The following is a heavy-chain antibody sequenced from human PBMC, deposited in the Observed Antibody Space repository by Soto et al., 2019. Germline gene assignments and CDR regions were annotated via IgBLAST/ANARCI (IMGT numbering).Heavy chain of an antibody. J-gene: IGHJ2*01. CDR3: DTGARGVYNYWYFDL. V-gene: IGHV1-69*01. D-gene: IGHD1-26*01. CDR2: IIPIYGTS. Sequence: QVQLEQSGAELKMPGSSVKVSCRASGGTFGNLAISWVRQAPGQGPEWVAGIIPIYGTSNAADDFRGIITLNADESTATAYMELSSRKSEDTAVYYGDTGARGVYNYWYFDLWGRGTQVTVSS. CDR1: GGTFGNLA.